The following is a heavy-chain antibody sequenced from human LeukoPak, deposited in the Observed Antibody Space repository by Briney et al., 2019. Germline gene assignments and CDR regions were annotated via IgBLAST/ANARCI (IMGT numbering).Heavy chain of an antibody. CDR3: AREMATTRSYFDY. CDR2: IYSSGST. CDR1: GGSTSGYY. D-gene: IGHD5-24*01. V-gene: IGHV4-59*01. J-gene: IGHJ4*02. Sequence: SETLSPICSVSGGSTSGYYWSWIRQPPGKGLEWIGNIYSSGSTDYNPSLKSRVTISVDMYKNQFSLKLSSVTAADTAVYYCAREMATTRSYFDYWGQGTLVTVSS.